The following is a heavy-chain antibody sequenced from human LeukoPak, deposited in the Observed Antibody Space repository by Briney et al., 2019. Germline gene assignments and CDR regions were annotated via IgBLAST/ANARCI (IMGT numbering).Heavy chain of an antibody. V-gene: IGHV3-7*01. CDR2: IKQDGSEK. D-gene: IGHD3-22*01. J-gene: IGHJ4*02. CDR1: GFTFSSYA. CDR3: ARDYGDSSGYYFDY. Sequence: GGSLRLSCAASGFTFSSYAMSWVRQAPGKGLEWVANIKQDGSEKYYVDSVKGRFTISRDNAKNSLYLQMNSLRAEDTAVYYCARDYGDSSGYYFDYWGQGTLVTVSS.